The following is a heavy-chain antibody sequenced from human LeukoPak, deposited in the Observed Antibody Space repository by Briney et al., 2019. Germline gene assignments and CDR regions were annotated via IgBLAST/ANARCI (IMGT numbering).Heavy chain of an antibody. D-gene: IGHD3-16*01. CDR2: IRYDGRNK. V-gene: IGHV3-30*02. CDR1: GFTFSSYG. J-gene: IGHJ3*02. CDR3: AKEGGNAAFDI. Sequence: GGSLRLSCAASGFTFSSYGMHWVRQAPGKGLEWAAFIRYDGRNKYYVDFVKGGFTISRDNSKNTLYLQMNSLKAEDTAVYYCAKEGGNAAFDIWGQGTMIIVSS.